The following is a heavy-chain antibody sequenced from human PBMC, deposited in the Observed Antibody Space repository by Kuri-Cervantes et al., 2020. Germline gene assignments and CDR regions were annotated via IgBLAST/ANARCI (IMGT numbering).Heavy chain of an antibody. D-gene: IGHD3-9*01. J-gene: IGHJ4*02. Sequence: GRSLRLSCAASGFSFSSYGMSWVRQAPGKGLEWVSSISSSSSYIYYADSVKGRFTISRDNAKNSLYLQMNSLRAEDTAVYYCASGYDILTGYPYFDYWGQGTLVTVSS. CDR2: ISSSSSYI. CDR3: ASGYDILTGYPYFDY. V-gene: IGHV3-21*01. CDR1: GFSFSSYG.